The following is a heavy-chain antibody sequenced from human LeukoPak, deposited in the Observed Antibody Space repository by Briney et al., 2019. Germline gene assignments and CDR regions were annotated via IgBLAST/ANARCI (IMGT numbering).Heavy chain of an antibody. CDR1: GFTFSNAW. J-gene: IGHJ5*02. Sequence: GGSLRLSCVVSGFTFSNAWMSWVRQAPGKGLEWVAVIWYDGSNKYYADSVKGRFTISRDNSKNTLYLQMNSLRAEDTAVYYCARVLGSSGNWFDPWGQGTLVTVSS. CDR3: ARVLGSSGNWFDP. V-gene: IGHV3-33*08. CDR2: IWYDGSNK. D-gene: IGHD6-6*01.